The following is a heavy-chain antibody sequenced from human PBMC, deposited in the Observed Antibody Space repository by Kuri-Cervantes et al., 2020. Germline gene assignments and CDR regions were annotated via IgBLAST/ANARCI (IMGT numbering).Heavy chain of an antibody. D-gene: IGHD2-15*01. CDR2: IKQDGGEK. CDR3: ARDLGGYCSGGSCYGPEYFFDY. Sequence: GESLKISCAASGFTFSSYWMSWVRQAPGKGLEWVANIKQDGGEKYYVDSVKGRFTISRDNAKNSLYLQMNSLRAEDTAVYYCARDLGGYCSGGSCYGPEYFFDYWGQGALVTVSS. V-gene: IGHV3-7*01. CDR1: GFTFSSYW. J-gene: IGHJ4*02.